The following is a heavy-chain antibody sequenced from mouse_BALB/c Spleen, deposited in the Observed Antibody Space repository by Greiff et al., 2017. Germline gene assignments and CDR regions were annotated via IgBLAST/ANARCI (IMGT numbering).Heavy chain of an antibody. J-gene: IGHJ3*01. V-gene: IGHV5-17*02. CDR2: ISSGSSTI. D-gene: IGHD1-1*01. CDR3: ARSITAVVDLFAY. CDR1: GFTFSSFG. Sequence: EVMLVESGGGLVQPGGSRKLSCAASGFTFSSFGMHWVRQAPEKGLEWVAYISSGSSTIYYADTVKGRFTISRDNPKNTLFLQMTSLRSEDTAMYYCARSITAVVDLFAYWGQGTLVTVSA.